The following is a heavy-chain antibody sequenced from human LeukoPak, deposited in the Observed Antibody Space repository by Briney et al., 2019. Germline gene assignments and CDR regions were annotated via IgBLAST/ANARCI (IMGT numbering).Heavy chain of an antibody. D-gene: IGHD2-2*01. CDR2: ISAYNGDT. CDR1: GYTFISFG. CDR3: ARTCPLLFCSSSWFDP. J-gene: IGHJ5*02. V-gene: IGHV1-18*01. Sequence: ASVKVSCKTSGYTFISFGIGWVRQAPGQGLEWMGWISAYNGDTKNAQKFQGRVSMTTDTTTNTAHMELRSLRSDDTAVYYCARTCPLLFCSSSWFDPWGQGTLVTVSS.